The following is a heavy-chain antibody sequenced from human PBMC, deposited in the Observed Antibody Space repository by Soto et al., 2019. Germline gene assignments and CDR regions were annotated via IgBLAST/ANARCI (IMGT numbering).Heavy chain of an antibody. Sequence: LLQESGPRLVKPSETLSLTCTVSGDSITNPGYYWGWFRQAPGQGLQWLGIIFYRGTTYYNRSAHRRVTLSPETSKDQFSRKLRAVTATDPSLDYCGRVTLQWFAKCTSYFYGVDGWGQGTRVTVSS. D-gene: IGHD2-2*01. CDR1: GDSITNPGYY. J-gene: IGHJ6*02. CDR3: GRVTLQWFAKCTSYFYGVDG. V-gene: IGHV4-39*01. CDR2: IFYRGTT.